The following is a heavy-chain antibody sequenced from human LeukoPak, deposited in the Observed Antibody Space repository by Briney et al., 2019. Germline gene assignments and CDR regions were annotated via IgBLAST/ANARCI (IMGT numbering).Heavy chain of an antibody. Sequence: SGGSLRLSCSVSGFTFSNYAMHWVRQAPGKGLEYVSGISSNGGRTYYADSVKGRLTISRDNSKNTMYVQMSTLRVEDTAVYYCVKDPHSSGRYYFDYWGQGTLVTVSS. J-gene: IGHJ4*02. D-gene: IGHD6-19*01. CDR3: VKDPHSSGRYYFDY. CDR2: ISSNGGRT. V-gene: IGHV3-64*05. CDR1: GFTFSNYA.